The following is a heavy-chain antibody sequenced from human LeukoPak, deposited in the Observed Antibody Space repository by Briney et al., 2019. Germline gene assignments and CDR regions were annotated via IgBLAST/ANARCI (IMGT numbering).Heavy chain of an antibody. CDR2: IDWDDDK. Sequence: SGPALVKPTQTLTLTCTFSGFSLSTSGMCVSWIRQPPGKALEWLARIDWDDDKYYSTSLKTRLTISKDTSKNQVVLTMTDMDPVDTATYYCARIEAVAGDYSFDYWGQGTLVTVSS. J-gene: IGHJ4*02. D-gene: IGHD6-19*01. CDR3: ARIEAVAGDYSFDY. CDR1: GFSLSTSGMC. V-gene: IGHV2-70*11.